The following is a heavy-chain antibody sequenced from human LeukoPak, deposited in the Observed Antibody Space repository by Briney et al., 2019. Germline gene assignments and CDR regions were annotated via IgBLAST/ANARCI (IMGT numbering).Heavy chain of an antibody. Sequence: GTSLRLSCAASGFPFSSYGMHWVRQAPGKGLEWVARLVYDARSDYANSVKGRFSISRDDSKNTLYLQMSSLRAEDTAVYYCVKDRSWGGSGWYFDYWGQGTLVTVSS. V-gene: IGHV3-33*03. CDR2: LVYDARS. CDR1: GFPFSSYG. D-gene: IGHD6-19*01. CDR3: VKDRSWGGSGWYFDY. J-gene: IGHJ4*02.